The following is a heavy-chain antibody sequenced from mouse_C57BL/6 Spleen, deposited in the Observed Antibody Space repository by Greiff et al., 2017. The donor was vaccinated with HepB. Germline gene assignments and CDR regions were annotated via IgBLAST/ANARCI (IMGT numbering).Heavy chain of an antibody. J-gene: IGHJ2*01. CDR1: GYAFSSYW. V-gene: IGHV1-80*01. CDR3: ARSDYYGSIDY. CDR2: IYPGDGDT. D-gene: IGHD1-1*01. Sequence: VQLQQSGAELVKPGASVKISCKASGYAFSSYWMNWVKQRPGKGLEWIGQIYPGDGDTNYNGKFKGKATLTADKSSSPAYMQLRSLTSEDSAVYFCARSDYYGSIDYWGQGTTLTVSS.